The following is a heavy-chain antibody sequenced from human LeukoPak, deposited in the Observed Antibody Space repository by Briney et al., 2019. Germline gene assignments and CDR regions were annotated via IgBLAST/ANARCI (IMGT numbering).Heavy chain of an antibody. V-gene: IGHV4-39*01. J-gene: IGHJ5*02. CDR2: IYYSGSI. CDR1: GGSISNSSKY. Sequence: SETLSLTCTVSGGSISNSSKYWGWIRQPPGKGLEWIGNIYYSGSIYYNPFLKSRVAIFVDTSNNQFSLKLSSVTAADTAVYYCATPRGASNWFDPWGQGALVTVSS. CDR3: ATPRGASNWFDP. D-gene: IGHD3-10*01.